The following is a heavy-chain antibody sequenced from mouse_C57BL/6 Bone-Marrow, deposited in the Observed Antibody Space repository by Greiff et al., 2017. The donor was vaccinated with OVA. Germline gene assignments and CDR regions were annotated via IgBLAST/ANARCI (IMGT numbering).Heavy chain of an antibody. Sequence: EVQVVESGGGLVQPKGSLKLSCAASGFTFNTYAMHWVRQAPGKGLEWVARIRSKSSNYATYYADSVKDRFTISRDDSQSMLYLQMNNLKTEDTAMYYCVRGGRLLRSFDYWGQGTTLTVSS. V-gene: IGHV10-3*01. CDR3: VRGGRLLRSFDY. J-gene: IGHJ2*01. CDR2: IRSKSSNYAT. CDR1: GFTFNTYA. D-gene: IGHD1-1*01.